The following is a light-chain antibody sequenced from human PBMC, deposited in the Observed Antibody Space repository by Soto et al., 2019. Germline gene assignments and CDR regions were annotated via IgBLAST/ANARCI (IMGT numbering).Light chain of an antibody. Sequence: VLTQPASVSGSPGQSITLSCTGTSSDVGGYKYVSWYQQHPGKAPKLLIYDVSNRPSGVSNRFSGSKSGNTASLTISGLQAEDEADYYCSSYSSSSTPYVFGTGTKVTVL. CDR2: DVS. V-gene: IGLV2-14*01. CDR1: SSDVGGYKY. CDR3: SSYSSSSTPYV. J-gene: IGLJ1*01.